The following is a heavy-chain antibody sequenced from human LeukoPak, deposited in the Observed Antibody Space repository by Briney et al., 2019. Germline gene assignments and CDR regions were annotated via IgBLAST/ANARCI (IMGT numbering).Heavy chain of an antibody. CDR3: ARGYSSGWYVSFDY. CDR2: IWYDGSNK. V-gene: IGHV3-33*01. CDR1: GFTFSSYG. D-gene: IGHD6-19*01. J-gene: IGHJ4*02. Sequence: PGGSLRLSCAASGFTFSSYGMHWVRQAPGKGLEWVAVIWYDGSNKYYADSVKGRFTISRDNSKNTLYLQMNSLRAEDTAVYYCARGYSSGWYVSFDYWGQGTLVTVSS.